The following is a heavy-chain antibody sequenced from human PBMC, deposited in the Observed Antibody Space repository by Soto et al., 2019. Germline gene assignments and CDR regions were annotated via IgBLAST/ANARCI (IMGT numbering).Heavy chain of an antibody. V-gene: IGHV4-30-4*01. J-gene: IGHJ5*02. CDR2: IYYSGST. Sequence: SETLSLTCTVSGGSISSGDYYWSWIRQPPGKGLEWIGYIYYSGSTYYNPSLKSRVTISVDTSKNQFSLKLSSVTAADTAVYYCARTANAAADTNCFDPWGQGTLVTVSS. D-gene: IGHD6-13*01. CDR3: ARTANAAADTNCFDP. CDR1: GGSISSGDYY.